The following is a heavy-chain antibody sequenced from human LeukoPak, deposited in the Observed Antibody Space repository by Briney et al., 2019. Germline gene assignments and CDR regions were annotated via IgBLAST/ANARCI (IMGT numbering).Heavy chain of an antibody. CDR1: GGTFSSYT. D-gene: IGHD4-23*01. CDR2: IIPILGIA. Sequence: GASVKVSCKASGGTFSSYTISWVRQAPGQGLEWMGRIIPILGIANYAQKFQGRVTITADKSTSTAYMELSRLRSEDTAVYYCARGPLFGATVVGLFDYWGQGTLVTVSS. CDR3: ARGPLFGATVVGLFDY. V-gene: IGHV1-69*02. J-gene: IGHJ4*02.